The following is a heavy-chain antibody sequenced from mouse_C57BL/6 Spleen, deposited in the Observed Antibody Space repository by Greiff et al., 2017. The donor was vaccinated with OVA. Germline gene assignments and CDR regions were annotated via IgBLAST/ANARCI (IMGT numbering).Heavy chain of an antibody. CDR1: GYTFTSYG. CDR2: IYPRSGNT. J-gene: IGHJ1*03. V-gene: IGHV1-81*01. D-gene: IGHD1-1*01. Sequence: VQGVESGAELARPGASVKLSCKASGYTFTSYGISWVKQRTGQGLEWIGEIYPRSGNTYYNEKFKGKATLTADKSSSTAYMELRSLTSEDSAVYFCARGPSYYYGSSLWYFDVWGTGTTVTVSS. CDR3: ARGPSYYYGSSLWYFDV.